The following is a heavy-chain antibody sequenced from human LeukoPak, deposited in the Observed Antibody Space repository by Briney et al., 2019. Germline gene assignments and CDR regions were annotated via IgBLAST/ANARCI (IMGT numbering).Heavy chain of an antibody. V-gene: IGHV4-59*01. Sequence: SETLSLTCTVSGVSISSYYWSWIRQPPGKGLEWVGYIYYSGSTNYNPSLKSRVTISVDTSKNQFSLKLSSVTAADTAVYYCARASDYVSYWYFDLWGRGTLVTVSS. J-gene: IGHJ2*01. CDR1: GVSISSYY. D-gene: IGHD4-17*01. CDR2: IYYSGST. CDR3: ARASDYVSYWYFDL.